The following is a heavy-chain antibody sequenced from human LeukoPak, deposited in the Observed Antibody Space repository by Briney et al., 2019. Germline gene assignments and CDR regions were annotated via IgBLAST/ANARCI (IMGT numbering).Heavy chain of an antibody. V-gene: IGHV1-2*02. CDR2: INPNSGGT. Sequence: GASVKVSCKASGYTFTGYYLHWVRQAPGQGLVWMGWINPNSGGTNYAQKFQGRVTMTRDTSISTVYTELSSLRSDDTAVYYCARPGGYAFDIWGQGTMVTVSA. CDR1: GYTFTGYY. J-gene: IGHJ3*02. D-gene: IGHD3-10*01. CDR3: ARPGGYAFDI.